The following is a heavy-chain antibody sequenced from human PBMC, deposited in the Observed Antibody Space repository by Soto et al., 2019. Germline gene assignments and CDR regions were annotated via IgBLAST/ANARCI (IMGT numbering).Heavy chain of an antibody. CDR3: TTVVGSGWYQGAFDI. Sequence: EVQLVESGGGLVKPGGSLRLSCAASGFTFSNAWMNWVRQAPGKGLEWVGRIKSKTDGGTTDYAAPVKGRFSISRDDSKNTLYLQMNSLKTEDTAVYYCTTVVGSGWYQGAFDIWGQGTMVTVSS. D-gene: IGHD6-19*01. V-gene: IGHV3-15*07. CDR2: IKSKTDGGTT. CDR1: GFTFSNAW. J-gene: IGHJ3*02.